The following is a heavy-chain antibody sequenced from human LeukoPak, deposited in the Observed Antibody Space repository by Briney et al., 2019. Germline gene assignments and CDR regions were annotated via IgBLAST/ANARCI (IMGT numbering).Heavy chain of an antibody. J-gene: IGHJ4*02. CDR1: GFTFSSFG. V-gene: IGHV3-23*01. Sequence: GGSLRLSCAASGFTFSSFGMSWVRPAPGKWLGWDSAISGSGGSTYYADSVKGRFTISRDNSKTALYLQRNSLRAEDTAVYYCAKSFGGTTVTTGYWGQGTLVTVSS. D-gene: IGHD4-17*01. CDR2: ISGSGGST. CDR3: AKSFGGTTVTTGY.